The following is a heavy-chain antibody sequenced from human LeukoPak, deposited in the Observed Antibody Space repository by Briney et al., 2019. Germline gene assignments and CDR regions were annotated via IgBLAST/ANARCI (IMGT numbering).Heavy chain of an antibody. CDR3: ARSSVPAVYNFFDP. V-gene: IGHV1-8*01. CDR2: MNPNSGNT. Sequence: ASVKVSCKASGYTFTSYDINWVRQATGQGLEWMGWMNPNSGNTGYAQKFQGRVTMTRNTSISTAYMELSSLRSEDTAIYYCARSSVPAVYNFFDPWGQGTLVTVSS. J-gene: IGHJ5*02. D-gene: IGHD2-2*01. CDR1: GYTFTSYD.